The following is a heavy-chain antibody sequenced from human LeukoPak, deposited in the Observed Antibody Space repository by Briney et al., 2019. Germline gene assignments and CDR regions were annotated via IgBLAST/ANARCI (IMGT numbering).Heavy chain of an antibody. CDR2: INPSGST. J-gene: IGHJ6*03. V-gene: IGHV4-34*01. CDR3: ARGRHDITMIVVVMTSVSYYLDV. D-gene: IGHD3-22*01. Sequence: SETLSLTCAVYGGSFSGYHWTWIRQSPGKGLEWIGAINPSGSTYYNPSLMSRLTISVGTSKIQFSLKLRSVTAADTAVYYCARGRHDITMIVVVMTSVSYYLDVWGKGTTVTVS. CDR1: GGSFSGYH.